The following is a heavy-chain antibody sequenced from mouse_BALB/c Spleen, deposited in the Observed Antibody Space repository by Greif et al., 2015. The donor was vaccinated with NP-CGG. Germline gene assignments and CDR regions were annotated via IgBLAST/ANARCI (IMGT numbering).Heavy chain of an antibody. Sequence: QVQLQQPGAELVKPGASVKLSCKASGYTFTSYWMHWVKQRPGQGLEWIGEINPSNGRTNYNEKFKSKATLTVDKSSSPAFMQPRRLASGDSAVYFWGGGGDYWGQGTTLTVSS. CDR3: GGGGDY. CDR1: GYTFTSYW. J-gene: IGHJ2*01. CDR2: INPSNGRT. V-gene: IGHV1S81*02.